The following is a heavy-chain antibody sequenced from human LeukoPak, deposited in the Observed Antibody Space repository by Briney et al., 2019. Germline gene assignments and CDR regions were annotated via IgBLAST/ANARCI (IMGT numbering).Heavy chain of an antibody. J-gene: IGHJ4*02. Sequence: SETLSLTCTVSGDSIRRGFYWGWIRQPPGKGLEWIGRMFHSGSTYLNPSLRSRISISVDTSKNQFYLTLSSVSAADTAMYYCAREAARPSFAYWGQGSLVTVSS. V-gene: IGHV4-38-2*02. D-gene: IGHD6-6*01. CDR3: AREAARPSFAY. CDR2: MFHSGST. CDR1: GDSIRRGFY.